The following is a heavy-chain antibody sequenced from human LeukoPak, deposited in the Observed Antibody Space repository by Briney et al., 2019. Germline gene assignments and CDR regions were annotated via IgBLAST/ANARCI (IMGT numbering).Heavy chain of an antibody. CDR2: IYYSGST. CDR1: GGSISSYY. CDR3: ARDGGWERGFDY. J-gene: IGHJ4*02. V-gene: IGHV4-59*12. D-gene: IGHD1-1*01. Sequence: SETLSLTCTVSGGSISSYYWSWIRQPPGKGLEWIGYIYYSGSTNYNPSLKSRVTMSVDTSKNQFSLKLSSVTAADTAVYYCARDGGWERGFDYWGQGTLVTVSS.